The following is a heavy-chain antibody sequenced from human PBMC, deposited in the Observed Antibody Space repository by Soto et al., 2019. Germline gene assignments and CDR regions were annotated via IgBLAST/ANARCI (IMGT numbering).Heavy chain of an antibody. V-gene: IGHV5-10-1*01. CDR3: ARQIYDSDTGPNFQYYFDS. J-gene: IGHJ4*02. CDR1: GYSFAGYW. D-gene: IGHD3-22*01. Sequence: GESLKISCKGSGYSFAGYWITWVRQKPGKGLEWMGRIDPSDSQTYYSPSFPGHVTISVTKSITTVFLQWSSLRASDTAMYYCARQIYDSDTGPNFQYYFDSWGQGTPVTVSS. CDR2: IDPSDSQT.